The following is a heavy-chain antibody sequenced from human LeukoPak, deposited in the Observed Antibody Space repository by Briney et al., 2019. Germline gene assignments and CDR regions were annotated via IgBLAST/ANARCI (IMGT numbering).Heavy chain of an antibody. D-gene: IGHD6-6*01. Sequence: ASVKVSCKASGGTFSSYAISWVRQAPGQGLEWMGGIIPIFGTANYAQKFQGRVTITTDESTSTAYMELSSLRSEDTAVYYCASSSSGTNNFDYWGQGTLVTASS. CDR3: ASSSSGTNNFDY. J-gene: IGHJ4*02. CDR2: IIPIFGTA. CDR1: GGTFSSYA. V-gene: IGHV1-69*05.